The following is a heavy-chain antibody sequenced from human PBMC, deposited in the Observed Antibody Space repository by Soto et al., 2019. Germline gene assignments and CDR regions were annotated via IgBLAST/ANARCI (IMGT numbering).Heavy chain of an antibody. J-gene: IGHJ6*02. CDR3: AKDRLDTNSSSYGMDV. Sequence: GGSLRLSCGASGFTFSSYAMSWVRQAPGKGLAWVSGIRGSGGSTYYADSVKGRFTISRDNSKNTLFLEMNGLRAADTAVYYCAKDRLDTNSSSYGMDVWGQGTTVTVSS. CDR1: GFTFSSYA. V-gene: IGHV3-23*01. D-gene: IGHD5-18*01. CDR2: IRGSGGST.